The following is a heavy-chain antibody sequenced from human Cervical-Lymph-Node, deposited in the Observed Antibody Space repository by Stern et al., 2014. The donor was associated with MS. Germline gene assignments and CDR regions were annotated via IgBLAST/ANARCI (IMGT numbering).Heavy chain of an antibody. Sequence: EVQLVESGGGLVKPGGSLRLSCAASGFTFSSYSMNWVRQAPGKGLEWVASISSGGSYIYYAESLKGRFTISRDTATNSLYLQMNSLRAEETAVYYCARGRGGNYRYYFDYWGQGTLVTVSS. D-gene: IGHD4-23*01. J-gene: IGHJ4*02. V-gene: IGHV3-21*01. CDR3: ARGRGGNYRYYFDY. CDR2: ISSGGSYI. CDR1: GFTFSSYS.